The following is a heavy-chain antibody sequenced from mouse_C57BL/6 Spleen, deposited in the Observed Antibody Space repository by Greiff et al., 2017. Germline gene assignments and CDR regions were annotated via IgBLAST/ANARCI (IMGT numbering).Heavy chain of an antibody. CDR2: ISSGSSTI. J-gene: IGHJ3*01. CDR1: GFTFSDYG. D-gene: IGHD1-1*01. Sequence: EVKLVESGGGLVKPGGSLKLSCAASGFTFSDYGMHWVRQAPEKGLEWVAYISSGSSTIYYADTVKGRFTISRDNAKSTLFLQMTSLRSEDTAMYYCARGYYGSSYWFAYWGQGTLVTVSA. V-gene: IGHV5-17*01. CDR3: ARGYYGSSYWFAY.